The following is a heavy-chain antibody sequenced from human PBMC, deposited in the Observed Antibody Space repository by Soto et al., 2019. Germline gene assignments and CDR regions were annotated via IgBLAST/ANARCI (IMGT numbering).Heavy chain of an antibody. Sequence: EVQLVESGGGLVQPGGSLRLSCAASGFTFSNYWRDWVRQAPGKGLVWVSRIKRDGSSISYADSVKGRVTISRDNAKKTLYLQMNSLRAEDTAVYYCARDGGRGGDLDYWGQGTLVSVSS. D-gene: IGHD2-21*02. CDR1: GFTFSNYW. V-gene: IGHV3-74*01. J-gene: IGHJ4*02. CDR3: ARDGGRGGDLDY. CDR2: IKRDGSSI.